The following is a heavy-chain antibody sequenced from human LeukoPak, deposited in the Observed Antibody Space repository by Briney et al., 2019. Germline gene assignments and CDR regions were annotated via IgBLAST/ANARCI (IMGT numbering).Heavy chain of an antibody. Sequence: PSETLSLTCPGSGGSISSYYWSWIRQPPGKGLEWIGYIYYSGSTTYNPSLKSRVTISVDTSKNQFSLKLSSVTAAVSAVYYCARGFAYGDTGSFDYWGQGTLVTVSS. J-gene: IGHJ4*02. V-gene: IGHV4-59*01. D-gene: IGHD4-17*01. CDR3: ARGFAYGDTGSFDY. CDR1: GGSISSYY. CDR2: IYYSGST.